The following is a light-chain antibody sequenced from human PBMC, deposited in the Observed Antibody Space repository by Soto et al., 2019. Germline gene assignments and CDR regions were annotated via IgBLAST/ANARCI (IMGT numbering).Light chain of an antibody. CDR1: QSVNTN. CDR2: GAS. Sequence: EIVMTQSPATLSVSPGERATFSCRASQSVNTNLAWYQLKPGQAPGLLVYGASIRATGIPARFSGSGSGTEFTLTISSLESEDSAVYYCQQYSSWPPWTFGQGTKVDIK. CDR3: QQYSSWPPWT. V-gene: IGKV3-15*01. J-gene: IGKJ1*01.